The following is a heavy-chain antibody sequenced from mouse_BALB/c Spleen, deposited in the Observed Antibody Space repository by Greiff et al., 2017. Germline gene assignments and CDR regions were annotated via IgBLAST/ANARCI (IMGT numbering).Heavy chain of an antibody. CDR1: GYSITSDYA. J-gene: IGHJ2*01. Sequence: EVQGVESGPGLVKPSQSLSLTCTVTGYSITSDYAWNWIRQFPGNKLEWMGYISYSGSTSYNPSLKSRISITRDTSKNQFFLQLNSVTTEDTATYYCARLYYYGSSYDDYWGQGTTLTVSS. CDR2: ISYSGST. D-gene: IGHD1-1*01. V-gene: IGHV3-2*02. CDR3: ARLYYYGSSYDDY.